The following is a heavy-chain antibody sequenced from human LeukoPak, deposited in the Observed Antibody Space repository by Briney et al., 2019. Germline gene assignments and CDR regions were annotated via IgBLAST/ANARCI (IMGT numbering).Heavy chain of an antibody. CDR3: ARDWGIVVVTAAFDY. Sequence: GGSLRLSCAASGFTFSSYAMHWVRQAPGKGLEWVAVISYDGSNKYYADSVKGRFAISRDNSKNTLYLQMNSLRAEDTAVYYCARDWGIVVVTAAFDYWGQGTLVTVSS. V-gene: IGHV3-30*09. D-gene: IGHD2-21*02. J-gene: IGHJ4*02. CDR2: ISYDGSNK. CDR1: GFTFSSYA.